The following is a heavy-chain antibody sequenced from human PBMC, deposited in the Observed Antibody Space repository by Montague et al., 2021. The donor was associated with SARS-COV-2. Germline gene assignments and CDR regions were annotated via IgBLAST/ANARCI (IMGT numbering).Heavy chain of an antibody. V-gene: IGHV2-5*02. Sequence: PALVKPTQTLTLTCTFSGFSLSTSGVGVAWIRQPPGKALEWLAIIYWDDDRRYSPSLKSSLTITKDTPKNQVVLTMTDMDPGDTATYYCVYSSKPRRSGSWYGSRCCHFDSWGQGALVTVSS. D-gene: IGHD2-15*01. J-gene: IGHJ4*02. CDR2: IYWDDDR. CDR1: GFSLSTSGVG. CDR3: VYSSKPRRSGSWYGSRCCHFDS.